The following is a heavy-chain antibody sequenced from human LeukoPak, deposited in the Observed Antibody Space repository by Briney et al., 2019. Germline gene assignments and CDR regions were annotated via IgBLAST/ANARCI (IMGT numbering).Heavy chain of an antibody. D-gene: IGHD2-21*02. J-gene: IGHJ4*02. V-gene: IGHV3-23*01. CDR1: GFTFSSYA. CDR2: ISGSGGST. CDR3: AKDRGLYCGGDCYYLRVQSFDY. Sequence: GGSLRLSWAASGFTFSSYAMSWVRQAPGKGLEWVSAISGSGGSTYYADSVKGRFTISRDNSKNTLYLQMTSLRAEDTAVYYCAKDRGLYCGGDCYYLRVQSFDYWGQGTLVTVSS.